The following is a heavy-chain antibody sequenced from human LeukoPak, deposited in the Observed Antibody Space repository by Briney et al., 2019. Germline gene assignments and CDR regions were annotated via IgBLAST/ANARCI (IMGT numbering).Heavy chain of an antibody. V-gene: IGHV3-72*01. Sequence: PGGSLRLSCAASGFTFSDHYMDWVRQAPGKGLEWVGRIRKKVNSYTTEYAASVKGRFTISRDDSKSSLYLQMDSLKTEDTAVYYCARVLVVITGDYYFDSWGQGTLVIVSS. CDR2: IRKKVNSYTT. D-gene: IGHD3-22*01. J-gene: IGHJ4*02. CDR1: GFTFSDHY. CDR3: ARVLVVITGDYYFDS.